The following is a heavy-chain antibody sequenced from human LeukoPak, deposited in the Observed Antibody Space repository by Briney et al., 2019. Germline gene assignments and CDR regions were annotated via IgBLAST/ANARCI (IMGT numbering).Heavy chain of an antibody. CDR1: GFTFSSYA. CDR2: ISGSGGST. CDR3: AKDPNYYDSSGPYYFDY. V-gene: IGHV3-23*01. Sequence: PGGSLRLSCAASGFTFSSYAMSWVRQAPGKGLEWVSAISGSGGSTYYADSVKGRFTISRDNSKNTLYLQMNSLRAEDTVVYYCAKDPNYYDSSGPYYFDYWGQGTLVTVSS. D-gene: IGHD3-22*01. J-gene: IGHJ4*02.